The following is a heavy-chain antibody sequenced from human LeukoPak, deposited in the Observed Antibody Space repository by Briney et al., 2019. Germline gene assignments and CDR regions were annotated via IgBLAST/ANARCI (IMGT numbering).Heavy chain of an antibody. CDR1: GGTFSSYA. CDR2: IIPIFGTA. D-gene: IGHD5-12*01. V-gene: IGHV1-69*05. CDR3: ARGPLGRRGYSGYVTFDY. J-gene: IGHJ4*02. Sequence: SVKVSCNASGGTFSSYAISWVRQAPGQGLEWMGRIIPIFGTANYAQKFQGRVTITTDESTSTAYMELSSLRSEDTAVYYCARGPLGRRGYSGYVTFDYWGQGTLVTVSS.